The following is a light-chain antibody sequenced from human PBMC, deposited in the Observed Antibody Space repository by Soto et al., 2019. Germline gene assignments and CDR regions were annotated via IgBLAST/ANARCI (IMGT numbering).Light chain of an antibody. CDR3: RSYGQPSRV. V-gene: IGLV2-11*01. J-gene: IGLJ3*02. Sequence: QSALTQPRSVSGSPGQSVTFSCTGTSGDIGAYNYVSWYQFHPGKAPKMIIYDVNKRPSGVPDRFSGSKSGNTASLTISLAQAGDEADYYCRSYGQPSRVFGGGTKLTVL. CDR1: SGDIGAYNY. CDR2: DVN.